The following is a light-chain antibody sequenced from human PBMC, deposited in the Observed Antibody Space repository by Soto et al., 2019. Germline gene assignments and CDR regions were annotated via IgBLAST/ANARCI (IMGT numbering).Light chain of an antibody. J-gene: IGKJ4*01. CDR1: QGISSW. CDR3: QHANTFPFT. CDR2: AAS. V-gene: IGKV1-12*01. Sequence: DIQMTQSPSSVSASVGDRVTITCRASQGISSWLAWYQQRPEKAPKLLIYAASSLQSGVPSRFTGSGSGTDFTLTTSTHQPEDFATYYCQHANTFPFTFGGWTKVAIK.